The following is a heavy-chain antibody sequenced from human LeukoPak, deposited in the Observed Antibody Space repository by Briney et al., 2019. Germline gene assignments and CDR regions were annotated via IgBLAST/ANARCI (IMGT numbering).Heavy chain of an antibody. V-gene: IGHV1-2*02. CDR2: INPNSGGA. CDR3: ARKYDILTGYDNWFGP. D-gene: IGHD3-9*01. Sequence: ASVKVSCKASGYTFAGYYMHWVRQAPGQGLEWMGWINPNSGGAKYAEKFQGRVTMTGDTSISTAYMELSRLRSDDTAVYFCARKYDILTGYDNWFGPWGQGTLVTVSS. CDR1: GYTFAGYY. J-gene: IGHJ5*02.